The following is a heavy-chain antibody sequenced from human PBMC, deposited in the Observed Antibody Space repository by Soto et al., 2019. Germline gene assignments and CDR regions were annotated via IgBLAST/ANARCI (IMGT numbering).Heavy chain of an antibody. V-gene: IGHV1-18*01. Sequence: ASVKVSCKASGYTFTAYGISWVRQAPGQGLEWMGGVSDDNGNTNYAQKLQGRVTMTTDTSTSTAYMELRRLRSDDTAVYYCARDGCRTKCYYYGMDVWGQGTMVTVSS. CDR3: ARDGCRTKCYYYGMDV. D-gene: IGHD2-8*01. CDR2: VSDDNGNT. CDR1: GYTFTAYG. J-gene: IGHJ6*02.